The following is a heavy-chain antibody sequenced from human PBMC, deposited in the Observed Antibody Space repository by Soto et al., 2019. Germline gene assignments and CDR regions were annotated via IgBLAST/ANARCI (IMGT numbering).Heavy chain of an antibody. V-gene: IGHV1-2*04. Sequence: ASVKVSCKASGYTFTGYYMHWVRQAPGQGLEWMGWINPNSGGTNYAQKFQGWVTMTRDTSISTAYMELSRLRSDDTAVYYCARGARDGEYSSLMYSSGWYFFDYWGQGTLVTVSS. CDR2: INPNSGGT. CDR3: ARGARDGEYSSLMYSSGWYFFDY. CDR1: GYTFTGYY. D-gene: IGHD6-19*01. J-gene: IGHJ4*02.